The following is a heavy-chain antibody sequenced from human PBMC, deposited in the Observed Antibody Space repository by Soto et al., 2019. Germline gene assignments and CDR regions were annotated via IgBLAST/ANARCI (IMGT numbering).Heavy chain of an antibody. CDR2: VTPYGRS. CDR1: GGSFNSYF. J-gene: IGHJ3*02. Sequence: QVQLQQWGAGLLKPSETLSLTCAVYGGSFNSYFWNWVRQPPGKGLEWIGEVTPYGRSNYNPSLKSRVTIAKDTSKNHCSLEVISVTAADTAVYYCTTSGRSWTDSFDIWAQGAMVTVSS. D-gene: IGHD3-10*01. CDR3: TTSGRSWTDSFDI. V-gene: IGHV4-34*01.